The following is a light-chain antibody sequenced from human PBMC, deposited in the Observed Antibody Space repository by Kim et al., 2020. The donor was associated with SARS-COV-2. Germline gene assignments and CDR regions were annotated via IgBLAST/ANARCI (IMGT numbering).Light chain of an antibody. V-gene: IGLV3-19*01. CDR3: NSRDSSGNHVV. Sequence: ALGKTVKITCQGDSLRSNYASWYQQKPGQAPLLVIYGKNNRPSGIPDRFSGSSSGNTASLTITGAQAEDEADYYCNSRDSSGNHVVFGGGTQLTVL. CDR2: GKN. J-gene: IGLJ2*01. CDR1: SLRSNY.